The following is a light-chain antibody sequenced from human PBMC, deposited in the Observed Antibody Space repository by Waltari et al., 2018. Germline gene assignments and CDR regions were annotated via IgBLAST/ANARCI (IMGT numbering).Light chain of an antibody. CDR2: ASS. V-gene: IGLV1-51*02. CDR1: SSNIGNKY. CDR3: GAWDSSLNAWV. J-gene: IGLJ3*02. Sequence: QSVLTQPPSVSAAPGQKVTISCSGSSSNIGNKYVSWYQHLPGTAPKLIIYASSKLPSRIPDRFSRSESDTSSTRGITGLQTGDEADYYCGAWDSSLNAWVFGGGTKVTVL.